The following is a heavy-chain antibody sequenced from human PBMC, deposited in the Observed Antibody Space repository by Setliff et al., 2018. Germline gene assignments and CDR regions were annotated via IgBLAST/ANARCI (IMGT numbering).Heavy chain of an antibody. Sequence: PGESLKISCKGSGYSFTSYWIGWVRQMPRKGLEWMGIIYPGDSDTRYSPSFQGQVTISADKSISTAYLQWSSLKASDTAMYYCARYDSSGYHYYYGMDVWGQGTTVTVS. CDR1: GYSFTSYW. J-gene: IGHJ6*02. V-gene: IGHV5-51*01. CDR3: ARYDSSGYHYYYGMDV. D-gene: IGHD3-22*01. CDR2: IYPGDSDT.